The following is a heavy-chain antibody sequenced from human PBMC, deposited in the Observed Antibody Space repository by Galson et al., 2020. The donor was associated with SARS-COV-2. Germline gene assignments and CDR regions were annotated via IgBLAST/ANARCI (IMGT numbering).Heavy chain of an antibody. CDR2: ISYDGSYT. CDR1: GITFRNHG. V-gene: IGHV3-30*18. CDR3: AKERRLWEVRWVSDFDH. J-gene: IGHJ4*01. D-gene: IGHD3-10*01. Sequence: GESLKISCVASGITFRNHGMQWVRQAPGQGLQWVAFISYDGSYTYYADSVKGRFTISRDNSKNTLYLQMNSLRADDTAVYFCAKERRLWEVRWVSDFDHWGHGTLVT.